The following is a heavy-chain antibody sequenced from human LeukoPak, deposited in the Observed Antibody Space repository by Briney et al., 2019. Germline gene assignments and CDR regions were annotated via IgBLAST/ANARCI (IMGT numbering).Heavy chain of an antibody. CDR3: ARDSYVDSEAVRWFDP. J-gene: IGHJ5*02. V-gene: IGHV3-74*01. CDR2: ISSDGRST. D-gene: IGHD4-17*01. CDR1: VFTLSNYW. Sequence: GGSLTLSCTASVFTLSNYWMHWVRQDPEKGLVWVSRISSDGRSTDYADSVKGRFTISRDNSKNTLYLQMNSLRAEDTAVYYCARDSYVDSEAVRWFDPWGQGTLVTVSS.